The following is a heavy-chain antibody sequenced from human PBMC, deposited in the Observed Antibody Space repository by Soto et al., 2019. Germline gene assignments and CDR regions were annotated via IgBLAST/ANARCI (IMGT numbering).Heavy chain of an antibody. D-gene: IGHD3-22*01. CDR2: IVVGSGNT. CDR3: AANTYYYDSSGYLDY. V-gene: IGHV1-58*02. CDR1: GFTFTSTA. Sequence: GASVKVSCKASGFTFTSTAMHWVRQSRGQRLEWIGWIVVGSGNTNYAQKFQERVTITRDMSTSTAYMELSSLRSEDTAVYYCAANTYYYDSSGYLDYWGQGTLVTVSS. J-gene: IGHJ4*02.